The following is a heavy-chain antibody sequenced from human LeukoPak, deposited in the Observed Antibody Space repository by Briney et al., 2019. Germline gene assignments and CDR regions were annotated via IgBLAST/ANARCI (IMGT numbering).Heavy chain of an antibody. CDR3: ARVNVGGATFGD. J-gene: IGHJ4*02. Sequence: GASVKVSCKASGYTFTGYYMHWVRQAPGQELEWMGWTNPNSGGTNYAQKFQGRVTITADKSTNTAYMELSSLRSEDTAVYYCARVNVGGATFGDWGQGTLVTVSS. D-gene: IGHD1-26*01. CDR2: TNPNSGGT. V-gene: IGHV1-2*02. CDR1: GYTFTGYY.